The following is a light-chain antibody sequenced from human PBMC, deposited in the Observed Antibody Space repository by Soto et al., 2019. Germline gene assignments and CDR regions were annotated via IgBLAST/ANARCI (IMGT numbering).Light chain of an antibody. Sequence: DIQMTQSPSSLSASVEDRVTITCRASQGISNYLAWYQQKPGKVPKLLIYPASTLQSGVPSRFSGSGSGTDFTRTISRLQPEDVATYYCQQYNSAPFTFGPGIKVDIE. CDR3: QQYNSAPFT. CDR2: PAS. J-gene: IGKJ3*01. CDR1: QGISNY. V-gene: IGKV1-27*01.